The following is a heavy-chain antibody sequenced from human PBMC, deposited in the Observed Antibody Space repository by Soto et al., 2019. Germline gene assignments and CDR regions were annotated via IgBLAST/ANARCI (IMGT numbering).Heavy chain of an antibody. CDR2: IRKDESKK. D-gene: IGHD3-22*01. Sequence: EVQLVESGGGLFKPGESRRPSCSASGFTLSDYGMPWFPQPPGKGREGGANIRKDESKKSYLDSVRGRFTVSRDNARNLLYLQMDSLRAEDTALYYCARDVSPGSGPYYDAFDIWGQGTMVTVSS. CDR1: GFTLSDYG. V-gene: IGHV3-7*05. CDR3: ARDVSPGSGPYYDAFDI. J-gene: IGHJ3*02.